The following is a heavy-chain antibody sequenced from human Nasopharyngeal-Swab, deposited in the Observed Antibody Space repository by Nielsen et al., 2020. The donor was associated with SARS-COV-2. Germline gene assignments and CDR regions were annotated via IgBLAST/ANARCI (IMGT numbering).Heavy chain of an antibody. CDR2: IYCSGST. J-gene: IGHJ6*02. V-gene: IGHV4-59*01. Sequence: WIRQPPGKGLEWIGYIYCSGSTNYNPSLKSRVTISVDTSKNQFSLKLSSVTAADTAVHYCARDYYGMDVWGQGTTVTVSS. CDR3: ARDYYGMDV.